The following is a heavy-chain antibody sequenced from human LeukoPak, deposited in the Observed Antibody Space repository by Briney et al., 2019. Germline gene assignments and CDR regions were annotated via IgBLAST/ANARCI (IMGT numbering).Heavy chain of an antibody. D-gene: IGHD3-16*01. Sequence: SETLSLTCTVSGGSISSYYWSWIRQPPGKGLEWIGYIYYSGSTNYNPSLKSRVTISVDTSKNQFSLKLSSVTAADTAVYYCARDRPPWGEGAFDIWGQGTTVTVSS. V-gene: IGHV4-59*01. J-gene: IGHJ3*02. CDR2: IYYSGST. CDR3: ARDRPPWGEGAFDI. CDR1: GGSISSYY.